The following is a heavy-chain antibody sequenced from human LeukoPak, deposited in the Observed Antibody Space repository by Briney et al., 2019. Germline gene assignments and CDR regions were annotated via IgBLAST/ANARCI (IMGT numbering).Heavy chain of an antibody. Sequence: SVKVSCKASGGTFSSYAISWVRQAPGQALEWKGGIIPIIATANYAQKFQGRVTITADESTSTAYMELSSLRSEDTAVYYCASDLYPDYDILTGSTLAYYYGMDVWGQGTTVTVSS. J-gene: IGHJ6*02. V-gene: IGHV1-69*13. CDR2: IIPIIATA. D-gene: IGHD3-9*01. CDR1: GGTFSSYA. CDR3: ASDLYPDYDILTGSTLAYYYGMDV.